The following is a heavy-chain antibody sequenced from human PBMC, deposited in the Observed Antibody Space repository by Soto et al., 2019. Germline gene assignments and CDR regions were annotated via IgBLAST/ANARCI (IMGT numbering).Heavy chain of an antibody. D-gene: IGHD5-12*01. V-gene: IGHV3-48*01. CDR1: GFSFSSYG. CDR3: ARDEWGDIVATSGGNY. J-gene: IGHJ4*02. Sequence: EVQLVESGGGLVQPGGSLRLSCAASGFSFSSYGMNWVRQAPGKGLEWLSYRNNNGDSIYYADSVKGRFTISRDNDKNSLYLQMNSLRAEDTAVYYCARDEWGDIVATSGGNYWGQGILVTVSS. CDR2: RNNNGDSI.